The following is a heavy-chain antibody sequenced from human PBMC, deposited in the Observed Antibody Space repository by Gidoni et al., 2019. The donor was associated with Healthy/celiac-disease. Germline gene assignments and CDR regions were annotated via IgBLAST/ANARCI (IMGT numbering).Heavy chain of an antibody. D-gene: IGHD3-22*01. Sequence: QVQLQESGPGLVKPSETLSPTCTVAGRTISSYYWSWIRQPPGTGLEWMGYLYYSGSTNYNPPLKSRVTISVDTSKNQFSLKLSSVAAADTAVYYCARHVDGYDSSGMGFRYWGQGTLVTVSS. CDR2: LYYSGST. CDR3: ARHVDGYDSSGMGFRY. J-gene: IGHJ4*02. V-gene: IGHV4-59*08. CDR1: GRTISSYY.